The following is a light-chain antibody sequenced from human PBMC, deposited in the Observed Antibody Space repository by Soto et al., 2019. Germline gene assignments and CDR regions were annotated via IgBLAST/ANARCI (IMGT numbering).Light chain of an antibody. CDR3: QRYDNVPLT. CDR1: QDISNY. CDR2: DAI. Sequence: GDRVTITCQASQDISNYLNWYQQKPGKAPKLLIYDAINLETGVQSRFSGSGSGTDFTVTISSLQPEDIATYYCQRYDNVPLTFGGGTRVEIK. J-gene: IGKJ4*01. V-gene: IGKV1-33*01.